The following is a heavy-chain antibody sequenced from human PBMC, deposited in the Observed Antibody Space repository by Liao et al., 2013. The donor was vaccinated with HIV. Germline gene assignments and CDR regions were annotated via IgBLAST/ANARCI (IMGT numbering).Heavy chain of an antibody. Sequence: QVQLQQWGAGLLKPSETLSLTCAVYGGSFSGYYWSWIRQPPGKGLEWIGEINHSGSINYNPSLKSRVTISVDTSKNQFSLKLSSVTAADTAVYYCARAHWGSGAFDIWGQGTMVTVSS. CDR1: GGSFSGYY. CDR2: INHSGSI. CDR3: ARAHWGSGAFDI. V-gene: IGHV4-34*01. D-gene: IGHD7-27*01. J-gene: IGHJ3*02.